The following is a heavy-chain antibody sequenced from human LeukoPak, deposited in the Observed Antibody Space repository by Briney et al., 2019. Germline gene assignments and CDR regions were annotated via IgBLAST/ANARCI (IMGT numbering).Heavy chain of an antibody. J-gene: IGHJ6*03. CDR2: ISGSGGST. V-gene: IGHV3-23*01. D-gene: IGHD6-13*01. Sequence: GGSLRLSCAASGFTFSSYAMSWVRQAPGKGLEWVSAISGSGGSTYYADSVKGRFTISRDNSKNTLYLQMNSLRAEDTAVYYCAKEERAAAGTPTYYYYYMDVWGKGTTVTVSS. CDR1: GFTFSSYA. CDR3: AKEERAAAGTPTYYYYYMDV.